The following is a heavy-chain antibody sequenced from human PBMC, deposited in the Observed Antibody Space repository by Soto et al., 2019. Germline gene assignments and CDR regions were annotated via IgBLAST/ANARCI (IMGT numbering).Heavy chain of an antibody. V-gene: IGHV3-11*01. CDR3: ERAPFFGSGTYYYYALDV. CDR1: GLTFSDHY. Sequence: QVQLVESGGGLVKPGGSLRLSCAASGLTFSDHYMTWIRQAPGKGLEWISYISSSAGTIYYADSVKGRFTISRDNAKNSLYLQMTNLRAEDTAVYSCERAPFFGSGTYYYYALDVWGQGTTVTVSS. D-gene: IGHD3-10*01. CDR2: ISSSAGTI. J-gene: IGHJ6*02.